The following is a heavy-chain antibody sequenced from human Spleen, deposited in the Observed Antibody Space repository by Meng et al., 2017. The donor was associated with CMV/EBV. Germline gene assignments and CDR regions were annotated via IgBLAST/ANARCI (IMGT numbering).Heavy chain of an antibody. D-gene: IGHD2-2*02. CDR2: INHSEST. CDR1: GGSFSNYY. V-gene: IGHV4-34*01. Sequence: SETLSLTCAVYGGSFSNYYWTWIRQPPGKGLEWIGEINHSESTNYNPSLKSRVTISVDTSRNQFSLKLRSVTAADTAVYYCARMTGGYCSSTSCYRGPGYYYGMDVWGQGTTVTVSS. J-gene: IGHJ6*02. CDR3: ARMTGGYCSSTSCYRGPGYYYGMDV.